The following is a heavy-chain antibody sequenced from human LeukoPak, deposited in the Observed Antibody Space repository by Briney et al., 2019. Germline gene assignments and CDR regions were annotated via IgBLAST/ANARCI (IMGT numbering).Heavy chain of an antibody. Sequence: PSETLSLTCSVSVGSINTYYWSWIRQTPGKGLEWIGFIYYTGSTNYNPSLKSRVTMSVDTSKSQFSLKLTSVTAADTALYYCARGANRLDSWGRGTLVTGS. CDR2: IYYTGST. V-gene: IGHV4-59*12. D-gene: IGHD1-14*01. CDR3: ARGANRLDS. J-gene: IGHJ4*02. CDR1: VGSINTYY.